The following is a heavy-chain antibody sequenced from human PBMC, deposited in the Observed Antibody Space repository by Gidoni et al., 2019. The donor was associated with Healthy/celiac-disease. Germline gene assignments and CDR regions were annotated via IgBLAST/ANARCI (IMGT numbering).Heavy chain of an antibody. V-gene: IGHV3-30-3*01. CDR1: GFTFSSYA. CDR2: ISYDGSNK. D-gene: IGHD3-10*01. Sequence: QVQLVESGGGVVQPGRSLRLSCAASGFTFSSYAMHWVRQAPGKGLEWVAVISYDGSNKYYADSVKGRFTISRDNSKYTLYLQMNSLRAEDTAVYYCASWVRGVMDYWGQGTLVTVSS. CDR3: ASWVRGVMDY. J-gene: IGHJ4*02.